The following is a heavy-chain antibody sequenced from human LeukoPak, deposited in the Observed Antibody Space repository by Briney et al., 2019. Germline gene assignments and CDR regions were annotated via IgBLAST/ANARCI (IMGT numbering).Heavy chain of an antibody. CDR1: GYTFTSYD. V-gene: IGHV1-8*01. D-gene: IGHD1-1*01. CDR3: ARDGIPRNFDY. Sequence: ASVTVSCKASGYTFTSYDINWVRQATGQGLEWMGWMNPNSGNTGYAQKFRGRVTMTRNTSISTAYMELSSLRSEDTAVYYCARDGIPRNFDYWGQGTLVTVSS. CDR2: MNPNSGNT. J-gene: IGHJ4*02.